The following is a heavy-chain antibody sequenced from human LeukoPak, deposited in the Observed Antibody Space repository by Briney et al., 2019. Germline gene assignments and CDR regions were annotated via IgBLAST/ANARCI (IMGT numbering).Heavy chain of an antibody. CDR3: ASAGVGATTSDAFDI. Sequence: SVKVSCKASGGTFSSYAISWVRQAPGQGLEWMGRIIPIFGTANYAQKFQGRVMITTDESTSTAYMELSSLRSEDTAVYYCASAGVGATTSDAFDIWGQGTMVTVSS. D-gene: IGHD1-26*01. J-gene: IGHJ3*02. CDR2: IIPIFGTA. V-gene: IGHV1-69*05. CDR1: GGTFSSYA.